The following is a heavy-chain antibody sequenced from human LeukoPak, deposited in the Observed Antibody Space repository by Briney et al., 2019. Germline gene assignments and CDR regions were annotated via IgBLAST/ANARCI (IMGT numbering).Heavy chain of an antibody. V-gene: IGHV4-34*01. CDR3: ARESYPDYYDNSAYCYFDY. D-gene: IGHD3-22*01. CDR2: ISESGRT. J-gene: IGHJ4*02. Sequence: SETLSLTCAVYGGSLSGYYWSWIRQPPGKGLEWIGEISESGRTNYNPSLKSRVTISIDTSNNQFSLKLSSVTAADTAVYYCARESYPDYYDNSAYCYFDYWGQGTLVTVSS. CDR1: GGSLSGYY.